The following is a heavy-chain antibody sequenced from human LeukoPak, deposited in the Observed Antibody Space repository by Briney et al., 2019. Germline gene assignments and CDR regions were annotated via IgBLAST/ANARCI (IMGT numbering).Heavy chain of an antibody. D-gene: IGHD3-22*01. CDR3: ANMYDGSSGYYYYYGMDV. CDR1: GGSFSGYY. Sequence: SETLSLTCAVYGGSFSGYYWSWIRQPPGKGLEWIGEINHSGSTNYNPSLKSRVTISVDTSKNQFSLKLSSVTAADTAVYYCANMYDGSSGYYYYYGMDVWGQGTTVTVSS. J-gene: IGHJ6*02. CDR2: INHSGST. V-gene: IGHV4-34*01.